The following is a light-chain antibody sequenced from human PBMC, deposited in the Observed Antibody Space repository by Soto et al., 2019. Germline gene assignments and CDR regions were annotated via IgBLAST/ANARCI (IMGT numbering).Light chain of an antibody. CDR1: SSDVGAYNY. CDR3: ISYTSSSTGV. V-gene: IGLV2-14*01. Sequence: QSVLTQPASVSGSPGQSITISCTGTSSDVGAYNYVSWFQHHPVKAPKLLIYEVRNRPSGVSDRFSGSRSGNTASLTISGLQAEDESDYYCISYTSSSTGVFGGGTQLTVL. CDR2: EVR. J-gene: IGLJ3*02.